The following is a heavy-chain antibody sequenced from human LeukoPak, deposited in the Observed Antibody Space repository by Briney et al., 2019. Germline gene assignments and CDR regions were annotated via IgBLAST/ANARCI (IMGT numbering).Heavy chain of an antibody. CDR3: VVVSYCAVDCYDY. V-gene: IGHV3-23*01. Sequence: PGGSLRLSCAASAFTFTNYAMSWVRQAPGKGLEWVSAISGSGGRTYYADSVRGRFTISRDNSKSTVYVQMSSLRAEDTAVYFCVVVSYCAVDCYDYWGQGTLVTVSS. CDR1: AFTFTNYA. J-gene: IGHJ4*02. CDR2: ISGSGGRT. D-gene: IGHD2-21*01.